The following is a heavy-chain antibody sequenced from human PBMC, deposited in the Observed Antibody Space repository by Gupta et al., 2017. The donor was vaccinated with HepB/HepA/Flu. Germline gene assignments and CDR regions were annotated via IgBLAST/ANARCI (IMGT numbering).Heavy chain of an antibody. CDR3: ARGPDFGSGYSGGAFDL. J-gene: IGHJ4*02. Sequence: QVQLVESGGGVVQPGKSLRLSCAAPGFTFNHYGMPWVRQAPGKGLEWWAVISFDGVDKYYTDSLRGRFTSSRDNSRNTLYLQMNRLTPEDTAVYSCARGPDFGSGYSGGAFDLWGQGILVTVS. CDR1: GFTFNHYG. V-gene: IGHV3-30*03. CDR2: ISFDGVDK. D-gene: IGHD3-3*01.